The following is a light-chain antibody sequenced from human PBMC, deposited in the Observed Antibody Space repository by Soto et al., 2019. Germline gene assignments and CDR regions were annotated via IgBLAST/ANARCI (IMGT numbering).Light chain of an antibody. CDR3: QQYNSYWT. CDR2: DAS. J-gene: IGKJ1*01. V-gene: IGKV1-33*01. CDR1: QDISNY. Sequence: IQMTQSPSSLSASVGDRVTITCQASQDISNYLNWYQQKPGRAPKLLIYDASSLESGVLSRLSGSGSGTEFTLTISSLQPDDFATYYCQQYNSYWTFGQGTKVDIK.